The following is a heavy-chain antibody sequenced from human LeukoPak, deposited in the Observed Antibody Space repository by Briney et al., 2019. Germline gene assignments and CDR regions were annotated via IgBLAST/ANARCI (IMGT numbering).Heavy chain of an antibody. J-gene: IGHJ4*02. CDR2: INWNGGST. CDR3: ARRRIDYDILTGYSHGSFDY. V-gene: IGHV3-20*04. Sequence: GGSLRLSCAASGFTFSSYWMHWVRQAPGKGLEWVSGINWNGGSTGYADSVKGRFTISRDNAKNSLYLQMNSLRAEDTALYYCARRRIDYDILTGYSHGSFDYWGQGTLVTVSS. CDR1: GFTFSSYW. D-gene: IGHD3-9*01.